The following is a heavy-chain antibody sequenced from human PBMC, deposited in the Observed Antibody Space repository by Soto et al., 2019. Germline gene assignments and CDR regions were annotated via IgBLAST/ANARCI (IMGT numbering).Heavy chain of an antibody. D-gene: IGHD5-12*01. CDR2: IIPIFGTA. CDR3: AAEMATILTAFDI. Sequence: GASVKVSCKASGGTFSSYAISWVRQAPGQGLEWMGGIIPIFGTANYAQKFQGRVTITADESTSTAYMELSSLRSEDTAAYYCAAEMATILTAFDIWGQGTMVTVSS. V-gene: IGHV1-69*13. CDR1: GGTFSSYA. J-gene: IGHJ3*02.